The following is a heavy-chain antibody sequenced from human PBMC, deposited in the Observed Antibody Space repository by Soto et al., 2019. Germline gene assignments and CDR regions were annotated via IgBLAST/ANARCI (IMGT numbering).Heavy chain of an antibody. CDR2: IIPIFGTA. V-gene: IGHV1-69*13. D-gene: IGHD1-20*01. Sequence: SVKVSCKASGGTFSSYAISWVRQAPGQRLEWMGGIIPIFGTANYAQKFQGRVTITADESTSTAYMELSSLRSEDTAVYYCARDVITGYRSIGYWGQGTLVTVSS. CDR1: GGTFSSYA. J-gene: IGHJ4*02. CDR3: ARDVITGYRSIGY.